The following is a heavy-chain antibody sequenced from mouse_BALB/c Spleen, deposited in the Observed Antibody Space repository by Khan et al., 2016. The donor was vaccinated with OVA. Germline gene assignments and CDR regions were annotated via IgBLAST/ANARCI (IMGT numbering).Heavy chain of an antibody. J-gene: IGHJ4*01. CDR1: GYTFTNSG. Sequence: QIQLVQSGPELKKPGETVKISCKASGYTFTNSGMNWVKQAPGKGLKWMGWINTYTGEPTYADDFKGRFAFSLETSANTAYLQINNLKNEDTATXVCARPPYFSYVLVYWGQGTSVTVSS. CDR3: ARPPYFSYVLVY. CDR2: INTYTGEP. D-gene: IGHD2-10*01. V-gene: IGHV9-3-1*01.